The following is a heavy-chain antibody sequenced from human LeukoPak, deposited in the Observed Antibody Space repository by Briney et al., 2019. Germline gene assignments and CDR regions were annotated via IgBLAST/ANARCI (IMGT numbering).Heavy chain of an antibody. Sequence: PGGSLRLSCTASGFTFGDYAMSWVRQAPGKGLEWVSAISDSGGSTYYADSVKGRFTISRDNAKNSLYLQMNSLRAEDTAVYYCASRYSSSWYYYYYYMDVWGKGTTVTVSS. CDR1: GFTFGDYA. J-gene: IGHJ6*03. D-gene: IGHD6-13*01. V-gene: IGHV3-23*01. CDR2: ISDSGGST. CDR3: ASRYSSSWYYYYYYMDV.